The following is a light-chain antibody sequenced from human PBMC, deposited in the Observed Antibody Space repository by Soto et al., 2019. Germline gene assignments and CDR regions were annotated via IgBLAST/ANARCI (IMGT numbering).Light chain of an antibody. CDR2: GAS. CDR1: QSVSSSY. J-gene: IGKJ1*01. CDR3: QQFGSSLWT. V-gene: IGKV3-20*01. Sequence: IVLTQSPGTVSLSPGEGAALSCRASQSVSSSYLAWYQQKPGQAPRLLIYGASSRATGIPDRFSGSGSGTDFTLTISRLEPEDFAVYYCQQFGSSLWTFGQGTKVDI.